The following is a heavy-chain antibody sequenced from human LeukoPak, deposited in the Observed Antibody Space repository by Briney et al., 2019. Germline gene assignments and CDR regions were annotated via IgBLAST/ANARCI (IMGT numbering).Heavy chain of an antibody. CDR2: ISSSSSYI. V-gene: IGHV3-21*01. CDR1: GFTFSSYS. D-gene: IGHD6-19*01. Sequence: AGGSLRLSCAASGFTFSSYSMNWVRQAPGKGLEWVSSISSSSSYIYYADSVKGRFTISRDNAKNSLYLQMNSLRAEDTAVYYCATIGIAVAAFHPDPFFDYWGQGTLVTVSS. CDR3: ATIGIAVAAFHPDPFFDY. J-gene: IGHJ4*02.